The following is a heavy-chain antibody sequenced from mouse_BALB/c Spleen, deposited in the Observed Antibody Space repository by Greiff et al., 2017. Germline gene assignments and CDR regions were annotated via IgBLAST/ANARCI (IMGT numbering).Heavy chain of an antibody. D-gene: IGHD1-1*01. J-gene: IGHJ3*01. CDR2: IWAGGST. V-gene: IGHV2-9*02. CDR1: GFSLTSYG. Sequence: VKLVESGPGLVAPSQSLSITCTVSGFSLTSYGVHWVRQPPGKGLEWLGVIWAGGSTNYNSALMSRLSISKDNSKSQVFLKMNSQQTNDTAMYYCARASTVVEGFAYWGQGTLVTVSA. CDR3: ARASTVVEGFAY.